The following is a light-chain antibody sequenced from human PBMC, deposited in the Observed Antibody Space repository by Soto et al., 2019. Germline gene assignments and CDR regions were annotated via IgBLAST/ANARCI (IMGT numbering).Light chain of an antibody. CDR1: QTISSN. J-gene: IGKJ1*01. V-gene: IGKV3-15*01. CDR2: GAS. Sequence: DILMTQSPATLSVSPVEGATLSCRASQTISSNLAWYQQKPGQVPRLLMYGASTRATGIPARFSGSGSGTEFTLNISSLHSEDFAVYYCQQYNNWPLTFGQGTKVEIK. CDR3: QQYNNWPLT.